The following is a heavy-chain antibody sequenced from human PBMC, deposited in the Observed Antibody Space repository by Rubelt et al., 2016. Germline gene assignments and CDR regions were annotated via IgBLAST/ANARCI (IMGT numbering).Heavy chain of an antibody. J-gene: IGHJ4*02. Sequence: QVQLVQSGAEVKKPGSSVKVSCKASGGTFSSYAISWVRQAPGQGLEWMGGIIPVFGTANYERKFPGRSRLTADESTSTAYMELSSLRSENTAVYYCATTIAIRPYYFDYWGQGTLVTVSS. CDR1: GGTFSSYA. D-gene: IGHD6-6*01. V-gene: IGHV1-69*01. CDR3: ATTIAIRPYYFDY. CDR2: IIPVFGTA.